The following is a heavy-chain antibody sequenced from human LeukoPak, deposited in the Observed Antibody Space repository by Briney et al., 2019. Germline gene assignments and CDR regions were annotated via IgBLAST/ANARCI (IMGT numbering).Heavy chain of an antibody. J-gene: IGHJ6*02. V-gene: IGHV3-21*01. CDR2: ISSSSSYI. CDR3: ARDHIVVVTAIDDYYYGMDV. Sequence: GGSLRLSCAASGFTFSSYSMTWVRQAPGKGLEWVSSISSSSSYIYYADSVKGRFTISRDNAKNSLYLQMNSLRAEDTAVYYCARDHIVVVTAIDDYYYGMDVWGQGTTVTVSS. CDR1: GFTFSSYS. D-gene: IGHD2-21*02.